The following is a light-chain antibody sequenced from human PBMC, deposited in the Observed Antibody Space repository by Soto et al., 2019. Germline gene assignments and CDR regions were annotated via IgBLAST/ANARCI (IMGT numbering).Light chain of an antibody. CDR2: DAS. V-gene: IGKV1-5*01. Sequence: DIQMTQSPSTLSASLGDRVTITCRASQDINDWLACYQQKPGNAPKFLIYDASTLQSGVPSRFSASGSGTDFTLTISSLHPEDFATYYCQQSYNFPRTFGQGTRLEIK. CDR3: QQSYNFPRT. CDR1: QDINDW. J-gene: IGKJ5*01.